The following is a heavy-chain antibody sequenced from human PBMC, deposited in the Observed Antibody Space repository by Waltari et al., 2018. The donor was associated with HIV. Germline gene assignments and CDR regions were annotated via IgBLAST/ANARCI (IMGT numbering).Heavy chain of an antibody. CDR1: GFPFDDYA. D-gene: IGHD6-19*01. Sequence: EVQLVESGGGLVQPGRSLRLSCAASGFPFDDYAMHWVRQPPGKGLEWVSGISWNSCSIDYADSVKGRFTISRDNTKNSLYLQMNSVRAEDTALYYCAKDRGPFIAVAGTWGQGTLVTVSS. J-gene: IGHJ5*02. CDR3: AKDRGPFIAVAGT. V-gene: IGHV3-9*01. CDR2: ISWNSCSI.